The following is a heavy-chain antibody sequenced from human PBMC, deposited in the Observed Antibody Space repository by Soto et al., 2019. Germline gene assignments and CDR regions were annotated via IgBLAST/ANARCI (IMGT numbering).Heavy chain of an antibody. V-gene: IGHV3-30*18. D-gene: IGHD7-27*01. Sequence: QVQLVESGGGVVQPGRSLRLSCAASGFTFSSYGMHWVRQAPGKGLEWVALISYDGSNKYYADSVKGRFTISRDNSKNTLYLPMNRLRPEDTAVYYCAKDLGHGGRGAFDIWGQGTMVTVSS. CDR1: GFTFSSYG. CDR2: ISYDGSNK. CDR3: AKDLGHGGRGAFDI. J-gene: IGHJ3*02.